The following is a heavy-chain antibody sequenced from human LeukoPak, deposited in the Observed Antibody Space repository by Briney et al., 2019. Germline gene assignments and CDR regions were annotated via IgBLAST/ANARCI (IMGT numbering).Heavy chain of an antibody. D-gene: IGHD1-26*01. Sequence: SETLSLTCSVSGGSITTRSYYWGWIRQPPGKGLEWIGNIYYNGNTYYNPSLRSRVTISVDTSKNQFSLKLNSITAADTAVYYCARAPSGSYPEVPFDPWGQGTLVTVSS. CDR3: ARAPSGSYPEVPFDP. V-gene: IGHV4-39*07. J-gene: IGHJ5*02. CDR1: GGSITTRSYY. CDR2: IYYNGNT.